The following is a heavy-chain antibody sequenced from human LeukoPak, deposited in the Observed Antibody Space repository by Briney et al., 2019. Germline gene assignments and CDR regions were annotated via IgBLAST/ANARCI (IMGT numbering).Heavy chain of an antibody. D-gene: IGHD3/OR15-3a*01. J-gene: IGHJ6*03. Sequence: GGSLRLSCAVSGVTFDLYALSWVRQAPGKGLEWVSAISGAGTVTDYADSVRGRFIISRDKSKNTLYLQMHSLRPDDTAVYYCAKDTFWTGSVDSTFYMDVWAKGPRSPSP. V-gene: IGHV3-23*01. CDR1: GVTFDLYA. CDR2: ISGAGTVT. CDR3: AKDTFWTGSVDSTFYMDV.